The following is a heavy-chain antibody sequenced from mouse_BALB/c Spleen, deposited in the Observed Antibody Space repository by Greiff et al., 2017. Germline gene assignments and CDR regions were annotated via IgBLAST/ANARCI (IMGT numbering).Heavy chain of an antibody. CDR2: ISDGGSYT. J-gene: IGHJ2*01. CDR1: GFTFSDYY. D-gene: IGHD2-4*01. Sequence: EVKVVESGGGLVKPGGSLKLSCAASGFTFSDYYMYWVRQTPEKRLEWVATISDGGSYTYYPDSVKGRFTISRDNAKNNLYLQMSSLKSEDTAMYYCARGHDYADYWGQGTTLTVSS. CDR3: ARGHDYADY. V-gene: IGHV5-4*02.